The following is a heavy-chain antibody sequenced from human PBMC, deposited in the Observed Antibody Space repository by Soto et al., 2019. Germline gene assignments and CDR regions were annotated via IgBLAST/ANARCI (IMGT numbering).Heavy chain of an antibody. Sequence: QVQLQQWGAGLLKPSETLSITCAVYGGSLSGFYWSWIRQPPGKGLEWMGGINDSGSTNYNPSRQSRVTISVDTSKNQFSLPLISVTAADTAVYYCRQAGFDPWGQGTLVTGSS. V-gene: IGHV4-34*01. CDR3: RQAGFDP. CDR1: GGSLSGFY. J-gene: IGHJ5*02. CDR2: INDSGST.